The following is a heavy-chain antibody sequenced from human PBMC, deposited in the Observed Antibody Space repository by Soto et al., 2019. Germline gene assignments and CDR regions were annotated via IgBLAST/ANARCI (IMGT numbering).Heavy chain of an antibody. V-gene: IGHV1-3*01. J-gene: IGHJ5*02. Sequence: QVQLVQSGAEVKKPGASVKVSCKASGYTFTSYAMHWVRQAPGQRLEWMGWINAGNGNTKYSQKCQGRVTITRDTSASTAYMELSSLRSEDTAVYYCARGPQYSEHPYSYGFFNNWFDPWGQGTLVTVSS. D-gene: IGHD5-18*01. CDR3: ARGPQYSEHPYSYGFFNNWFDP. CDR1: GYTFTSYA. CDR2: INAGNGNT.